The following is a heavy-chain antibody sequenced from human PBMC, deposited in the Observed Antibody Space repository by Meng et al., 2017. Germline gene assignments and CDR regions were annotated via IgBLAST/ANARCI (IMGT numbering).Heavy chain of an antibody. CDR3: ARESMHNWFDP. CDR2: IYSGGST. CDR1: GFTVSSNY. V-gene: IGHV3-66*02. J-gene: IGHJ5*02. Sequence: LVGSGGGFVQTGGSLTLSCADSGFTVSSNYMSWVRHVPGKGLEWVSVIYSGGSTYYADSVKGRFTISRDNSKNTLYLQMNSLRAEDTAVYYCARESMHNWFDPWGQGTLVTVSS. D-gene: IGHD2-8*01.